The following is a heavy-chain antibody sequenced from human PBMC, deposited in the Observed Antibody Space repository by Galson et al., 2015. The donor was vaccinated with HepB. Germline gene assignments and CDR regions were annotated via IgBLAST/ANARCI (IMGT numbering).Heavy chain of an antibody. J-gene: IGHJ4*02. CDR1: GLSLSNYD. CDR3: AKLSIEWRRFANNDY. V-gene: IGHV3-30*02. D-gene: IGHD5-12*01. CDR2: MRFDGSYK. Sequence: SLRLSCAASGLSLSNYDMHWVRQAPGKELEWVAFMRFDGSYKFYAESVKGRFTISRDNSKNTLFLQMNSLRPEDTAVYYCAKLSIEWRRFANNDYWGQGTLVAVSS.